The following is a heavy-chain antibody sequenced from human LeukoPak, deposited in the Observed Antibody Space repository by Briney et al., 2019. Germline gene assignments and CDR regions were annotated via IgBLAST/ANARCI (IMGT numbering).Heavy chain of an antibody. Sequence: PSETLSLTCTVSRGSIRSYYWSWIRQPAGKGLEWLGRIDSSGTTNYSPSLKSRVTISVDTSKSQFSLKLNSVSAADTAIYFCARVCSWGLRDYFDYWGQGILVTVSS. D-gene: IGHD3-16*01. V-gene: IGHV4-4*07. CDR2: IDSSGTT. CDR1: RGSIRSYY. CDR3: ARVCSWGLRDYFDY. J-gene: IGHJ4*02.